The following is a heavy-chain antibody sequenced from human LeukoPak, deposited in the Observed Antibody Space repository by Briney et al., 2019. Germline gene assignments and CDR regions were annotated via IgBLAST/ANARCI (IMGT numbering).Heavy chain of an antibody. D-gene: IGHD4-11*01. J-gene: IGHJ4*02. V-gene: IGHV3-33*01. CDR3: ARDAQRGFDYSNSLQY. CDR2: IWSDGANK. CDR1: GFTFNHYG. Sequence: PGGSLRLSCAAAGFTFNHYGMHWVRQAPGKGLEWVSVIWSDGANKYYDPSVKGRFTISRDDFDKTVYLQMSSLRPDDTGVYYCARDAQRGFDYSNSLQYWGQGTPVTVST.